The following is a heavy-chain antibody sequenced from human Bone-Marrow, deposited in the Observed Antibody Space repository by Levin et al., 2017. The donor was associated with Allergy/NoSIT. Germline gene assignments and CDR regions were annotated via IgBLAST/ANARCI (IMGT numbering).Heavy chain of an antibody. V-gene: IGHV4-34*01. CDR1: GGSFSGYY. CDR2: INHSGST. Sequence: SETLSLTCAVYGGSFSGYYWSWIRQPPGKGLEWIGEINHSGSTNYNPSLKSRVTISVDTSKNQFSLKLSSVTAADTAVYYCARGYYYYGMDVWGQGTTVTVSS. J-gene: IGHJ6*02. CDR3: ARGYYYYGMDV.